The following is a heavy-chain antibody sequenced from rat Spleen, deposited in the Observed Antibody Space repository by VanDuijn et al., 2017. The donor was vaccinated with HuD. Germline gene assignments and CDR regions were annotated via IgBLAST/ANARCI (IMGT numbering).Heavy chain of an antibody. D-gene: IGHD1-11*01. Sequence: EVQLVESDGDLVQPGRSLKLSCAASGFTFSDYYMAWVRQAPTKGLEWVATINYDDSTTYYRDSVKGRFTISRDNAESTLYLQMDSLRSEDTATYLCARQGNYGGFSGSMEAWGQGASVTVSS. CDR2: INYDDSTT. V-gene: IGHV5-29*01. CDR3: ARQGNYGGFSGSMEA. CDR1: GFTFSDYY. J-gene: IGHJ4*01.